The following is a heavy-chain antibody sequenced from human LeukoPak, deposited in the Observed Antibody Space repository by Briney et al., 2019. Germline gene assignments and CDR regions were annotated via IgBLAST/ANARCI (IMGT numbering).Heavy chain of an antibody. CDR3: AGQWASYFDY. CDR2: IYYSGST. D-gene: IGHD1-26*01. J-gene: IGHJ4*02. V-gene: IGHV4-39*07. CDR1: GGSISSSSYF. Sequence: PSETLSLTCTVSGGSISSSSYFWGWIRQPPGKGLEWIGSIYYSGSTYYNPALKSRVTMSVDTSKNQFSLKLSSVTAADTAVYYCAGQWASYFDYWGQGTLVTVSS.